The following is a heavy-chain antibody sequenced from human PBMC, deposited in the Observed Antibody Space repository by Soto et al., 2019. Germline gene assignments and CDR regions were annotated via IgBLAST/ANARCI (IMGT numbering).Heavy chain of an antibody. J-gene: IGHJ4*02. D-gene: IGHD1-26*01. CDR1: GGSISSSSYY. CDR3: ARHAGARGFDY. CDR2: IYYSGST. V-gene: IGHV4-39*01. Sequence: QLQLQESGPGLVKPSETLSLTCTVSGGSISSSSYYWGWIRQPPGKGLEWIGSIYYSGSTYYNPSLKSRVTISVDTSKNQFSLKLSSVTAADTAVYYCARHAGARGFDYWGQGTLVTVSS.